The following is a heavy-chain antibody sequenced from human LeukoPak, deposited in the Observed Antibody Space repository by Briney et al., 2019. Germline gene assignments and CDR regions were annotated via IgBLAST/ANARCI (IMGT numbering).Heavy chain of an antibody. V-gene: IGHV4-61*02. J-gene: IGHJ6*03. Sequence: PSETLSLTCTVSGGSISSGSYYWSWIRQPAGKGLEWIGRIYTSRSTNYNPSLKSRVTITVDTSKNQFSLKLSSVTAADTAVYYCATQRRDTAMHMGVYYYYYMDVWGKGTTVTVSS. CDR3: ATQRRDTAMHMGVYYYYYMDV. D-gene: IGHD5-18*01. CDR1: GGSISSGSYY. CDR2: IYTSRST.